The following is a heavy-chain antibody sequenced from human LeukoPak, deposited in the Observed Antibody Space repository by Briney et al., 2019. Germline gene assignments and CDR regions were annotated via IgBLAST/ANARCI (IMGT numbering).Heavy chain of an antibody. CDR3: ASHYGDYGNDAFDI. J-gene: IGHJ3*02. CDR1: GDSVSSNSAA. CDR2: TYYRSRWYN. V-gene: IGHV6-1*01. Sequence: SQTLSLTCAISGDSVSSNSAAWNWIRQSPSRGLEWLGRTYYRSRWYNDYAVSVKSRITINPDTSKNQFSLKLSSVTAADTAVYYCASHYGDYGNDAFDIWGQGTMVTVSS. D-gene: IGHD4-17*01.